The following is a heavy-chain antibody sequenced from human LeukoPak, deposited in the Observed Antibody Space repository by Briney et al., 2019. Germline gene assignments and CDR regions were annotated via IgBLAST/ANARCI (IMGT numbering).Heavy chain of an antibody. CDR2: ISAYNGNT. Sequence: ASVKVSCKASGYTFTSYGISWVRQAPGQGLEWMGWISAYNGNTNNAQKLQGRVTMTTDTSTSTAYMERRSLRSDDTAVYYCARDLTRYYYDSSGYGWIDYWGQGTLVTVSS. CDR3: ARDLTRYYYDSSGYGWIDY. V-gene: IGHV1-18*01. CDR1: GYTFTSYG. D-gene: IGHD3-22*01. J-gene: IGHJ4*02.